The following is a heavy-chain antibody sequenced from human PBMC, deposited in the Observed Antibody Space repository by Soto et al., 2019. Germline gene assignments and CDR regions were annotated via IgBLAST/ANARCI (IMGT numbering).Heavy chain of an antibody. CDR3: ARSIAVDNILNWFDP. J-gene: IGHJ5*02. V-gene: IGHV4-59*01. Sequence: SETLSLTCTVSGGSISSYYWSWIRQPPGKGLEWIGYIYYSGSTNYNPSLKSRVTISVDTSKNQFSLKLSSVTAADTAVYYCARSIAVDNILNWFDPWGQGTLVTVSS. CDR2: IYYSGST. D-gene: IGHD6-19*01. CDR1: GGSISSYY.